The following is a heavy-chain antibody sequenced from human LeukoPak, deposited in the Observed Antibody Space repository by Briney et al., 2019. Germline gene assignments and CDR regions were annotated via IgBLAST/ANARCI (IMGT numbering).Heavy chain of an antibody. CDR3: AKPSPGVLSAYYRASFLYYYYYGMDV. CDR2: INTNTENP. D-gene: IGHD3-3*01. V-gene: IGHV7-4-1*02. J-gene: IGHJ6*02. Sequence: ASVKVSCKASGYTFTSHGMNWLRQAPGQGLEWIGWINTNTENPTYAPGFTGRFVISLDTSVTTTYLEISSLRSEDTAVYFCAKPSPGVLSAYYRASFLYYYYYGMDVWGQGTTVTVSS. CDR1: GYTFTSHG.